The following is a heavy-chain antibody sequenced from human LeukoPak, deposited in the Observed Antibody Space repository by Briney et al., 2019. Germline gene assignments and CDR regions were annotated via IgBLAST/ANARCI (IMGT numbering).Heavy chain of an antibody. V-gene: IGHV4-39*07. D-gene: IGHD4-17*01. Sequence: SETLSLTCTVSGGSISSSSYYWGWIRQPPGKGLEWIGSIYYSGSTYYNPSLKSRVTISVDTSKNQFSLKLSSVTAADTAVYYCARDETYAFDPWGQGTLVTVSS. CDR2: IYYSGST. CDR3: ARDETYAFDP. CDR1: GGSISSSSYY. J-gene: IGHJ5*02.